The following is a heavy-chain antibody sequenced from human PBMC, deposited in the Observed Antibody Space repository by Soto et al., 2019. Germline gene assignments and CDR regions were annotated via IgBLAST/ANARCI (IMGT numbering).Heavy chain of an antibody. Sequence: GGSLRLSCTASGFTFNTHWMHWVRQAPGKGLVWVSRIYFDGITTNYADSVKGRLTVSRDNAKNTVYLHVNTLRGEDTAVYYCARGGAMGVDYWGQGTLVTVSS. CDR1: GFTFNTHW. V-gene: IGHV3-74*01. CDR2: IYFDGITT. D-gene: IGHD1-26*01. J-gene: IGHJ4*02. CDR3: ARGGAMGVDY.